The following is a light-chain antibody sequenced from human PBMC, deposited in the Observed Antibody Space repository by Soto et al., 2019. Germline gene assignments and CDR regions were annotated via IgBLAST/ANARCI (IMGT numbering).Light chain of an antibody. J-gene: IGLJ3*02. V-gene: IGLV1-47*02. CDR2: DDN. CDR1: SSNIGSNY. CDR3: AAWDDSLRGRV. Sequence: QSVLTQPPSASGTPGPRVTISCSGSSSNIGSNYVYWYQQLPGTAPKLLVFDDNQRPSGVPDRFSDSKSGTSASLAISGLRSEDEADYYCAAWDDSLRGRVFGGGTKLTVL.